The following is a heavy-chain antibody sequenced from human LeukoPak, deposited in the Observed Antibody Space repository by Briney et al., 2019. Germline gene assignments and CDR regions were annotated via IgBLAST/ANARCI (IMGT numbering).Heavy chain of an antibody. V-gene: IGHV5-51*01. CDR1: GYSFTSYW. CDR3: ARTTNLAIAVAGTGDFDY. Sequence: RESLKISCKGSGYSFTSYWIGWVRQMPGKGLEWMGIIYPGDSDTRYSPSFQGQVTISADKSISTAYLQWSSLKASDTAMYYCARTTNLAIAVAGTGDFDYWGQGTLVTVSS. J-gene: IGHJ4*02. D-gene: IGHD6-19*01. CDR2: IYPGDSDT.